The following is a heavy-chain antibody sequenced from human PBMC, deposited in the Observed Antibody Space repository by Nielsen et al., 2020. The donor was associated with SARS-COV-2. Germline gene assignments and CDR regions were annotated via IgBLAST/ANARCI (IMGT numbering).Heavy chain of an antibody. CDR3: VRQTHYYYYYGMDV. CDR2: INWNGGST. Sequence: GASLKISCAASGFTFDDYGMSWVRQAPGKGLEWFSGINWNGGSTGDADSVKGRFTISRDNAKNSLYLQMNRLRAEDTALYHCVRQTHYYYYYGMDVWGQGTTVTVSS. V-gene: IGHV3-20*01. J-gene: IGHJ6*02. CDR1: GFTFDDYG.